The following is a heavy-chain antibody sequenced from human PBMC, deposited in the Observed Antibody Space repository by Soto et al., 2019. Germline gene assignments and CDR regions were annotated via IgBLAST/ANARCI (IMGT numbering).Heavy chain of an antibody. V-gene: IGHV4-34*01. CDR1: GGSFSGYY. CDR2: INHSGST. J-gene: IGHJ4*01. D-gene: IGHD6-6*01. Sequence: QVQLQQWGAGLLKPSETLSLTCAVYGGSFSGYYWTWIRQPPGKGLEWIGEINHSGSTNYNLSLKSRVTISVDTSNNQFSLKLSSVTAADSAVYYCARLCPDSSSYYCFDYWGQGTLVTVSS. CDR3: ARLCPDSSSYYCFDY.